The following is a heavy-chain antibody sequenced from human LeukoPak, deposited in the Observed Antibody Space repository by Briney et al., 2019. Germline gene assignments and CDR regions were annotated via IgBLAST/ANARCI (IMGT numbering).Heavy chain of an antibody. CDR2: VSSNSDTL. Sequence: GGSLRLSCAASGFTFDDYAMHWVRQAPGKGLEWVSGVSSNSDTLIYANSVKGRFTISRDNAKNSLYLQMNSLRVEDMALYYCARRFSAWAFDIWGQGTMVTVSS. D-gene: IGHD3-16*01. J-gene: IGHJ3*02. V-gene: IGHV3-9*03. CDR3: ARRFSAWAFDI. CDR1: GFTFDDYA.